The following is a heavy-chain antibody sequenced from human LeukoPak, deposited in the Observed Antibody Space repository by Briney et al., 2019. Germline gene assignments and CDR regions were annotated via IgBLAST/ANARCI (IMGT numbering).Heavy chain of an antibody. J-gene: IGHJ3*01. CDR3: AIAPRRVGTDAAFEF. Sequence: ASVKVSCKTSGYTFSTYGISWVRQAPGQGLEWTGWISVYSGDTNYAQRFQGRVTMTTDTSTSTAYMELRSLRSDDTALYYCAIAPRRVGTDAAFEFWGQGTMVTVSS. D-gene: IGHD1-26*01. CDR1: GYTFSTYG. V-gene: IGHV1-18*01. CDR2: ISVYSGDT.